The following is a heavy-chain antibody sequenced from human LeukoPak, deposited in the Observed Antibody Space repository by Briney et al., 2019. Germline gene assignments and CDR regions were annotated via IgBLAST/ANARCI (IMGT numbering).Heavy chain of an antibody. CDR1: GGTFSSYA. Sequence: GASVKVSCKASGGTFSSYAISWVRQAPGQGLEWMGRIIPILGIANYAQKFQGRVTITADKSTSTAYMELSSLRSEDTAVYYCARHNPRTDYYDSSRYYWHWGQGTLVTVSS. V-gene: IGHV1-69*04. J-gene: IGHJ4*02. CDR3: ARHNPRTDYYDSSRYYWH. CDR2: IIPILGIA. D-gene: IGHD3-22*01.